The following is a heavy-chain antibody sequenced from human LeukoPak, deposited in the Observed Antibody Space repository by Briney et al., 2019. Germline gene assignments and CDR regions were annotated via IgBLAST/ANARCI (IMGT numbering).Heavy chain of an antibody. CDR1: GFTFTTSW. D-gene: IGHD2-21*02. V-gene: IGHV3-7*01. CDR3: ARGVWSSLTAFDI. Sequence: PGGSLRLSCAASGFTFTTSWMSWVRQTPGKGLEWVANIKPDGGEKHYVDSVKGRFTISRDNARNSLYLQMSSLGADDTALYYCARGVWSSLTAFDIWGQGTMVTVFS. CDR2: IKPDGGEK. J-gene: IGHJ3*02.